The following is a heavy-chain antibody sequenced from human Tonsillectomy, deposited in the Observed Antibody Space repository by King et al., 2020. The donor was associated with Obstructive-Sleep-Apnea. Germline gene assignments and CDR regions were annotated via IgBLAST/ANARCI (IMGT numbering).Heavy chain of an antibody. CDR3: ATLGGGVAAAIYFDY. Sequence: QLVQSGAEVKKPGASVKVSCKVSGYTLTELSMHWVRQAPGKGLEWMGGFDPEDGETIYAQKFQGRVTMTEDKSTDTAYMERSSLGSEDTAVYYCATLGGGVAAAIYFDYWGQGTLVTVSS. J-gene: IGHJ4*02. CDR1: GYTLTELS. V-gene: IGHV1-24*01. D-gene: IGHD6-13*01. CDR2: FDPEDGET.